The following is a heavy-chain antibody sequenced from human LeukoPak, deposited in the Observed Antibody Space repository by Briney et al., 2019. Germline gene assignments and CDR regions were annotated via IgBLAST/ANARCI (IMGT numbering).Heavy chain of an antibody. CDR2: ITANGGGT. Sequence: QPGGSLRLSCAASGFTFSSYAMSWVRQAPGKGLEWVSSITANGGGTYYADSVKGRFSISRDNSRNTLYLQLTSLRAEDTAVYYCAKLTSDTMVRGVTPNYWGQGTLVTVSS. CDR1: GFTFSSYA. J-gene: IGHJ4*02. D-gene: IGHD3-10*01. V-gene: IGHV3-23*01. CDR3: AKLTSDTMVRGVTPNY.